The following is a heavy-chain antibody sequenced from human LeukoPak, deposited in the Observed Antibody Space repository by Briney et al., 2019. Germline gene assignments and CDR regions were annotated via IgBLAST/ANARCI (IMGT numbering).Heavy chain of an antibody. J-gene: IGHJ3*02. CDR1: GFTFSSYW. V-gene: IGHV3-7*01. CDR3: ARALPRRDGSADAFDI. CDR2: IKQDGSEK. Sequence: GGSLRLSCAASGFTFSSYWMSWVRQAPGKGLEWVANIKQDGSEKYYVDSVKGRFTISRDNAKNSLYLQMNSLRAEDTAVYYCARALPRRDGSADAFDIWGQGTMVTVSS. D-gene: IGHD5-24*01.